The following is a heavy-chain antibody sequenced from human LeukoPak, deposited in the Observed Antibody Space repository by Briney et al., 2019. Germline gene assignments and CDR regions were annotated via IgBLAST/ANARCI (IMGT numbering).Heavy chain of an antibody. CDR1: GFTFSSYG. CDR2: IRYDGSNK. J-gene: IGHJ4*02. CDR3: AKQARYSNFWSGYLYYFDY. V-gene: IGHV3-30*02. D-gene: IGHD3-3*01. Sequence: QTGGSLRLSCAASGFTFSSYGMHWVRQAPGKGLEWVAFIRYDGSNKYYADSVKGRFTISRDNSKNTLYLQMNSLRAEDTAVYYCAKQARYSNFWSGYLYYFDYWGQGTLVTVSS.